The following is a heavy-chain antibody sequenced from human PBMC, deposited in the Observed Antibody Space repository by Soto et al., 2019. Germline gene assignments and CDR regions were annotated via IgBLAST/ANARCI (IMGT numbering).Heavy chain of an antibody. V-gene: IGHV3-23*01. Sequence: EVQLLESGGGLVQPGGSLRLSCAASGFTFNNYAMTWVRQAPGKGLEWVSAISGGGDTTSYADSVKGRFTVSRDGSKNTRYLKMSSLRAEETALYYCAKGRGGSGSLPPRVDFWGQGTLVTVSS. J-gene: IGHJ4*02. CDR1: GFTFNNYA. CDR3: AKGRGGSGSLPPRVDF. D-gene: IGHD3-10*01. CDR2: ISGGGDTT.